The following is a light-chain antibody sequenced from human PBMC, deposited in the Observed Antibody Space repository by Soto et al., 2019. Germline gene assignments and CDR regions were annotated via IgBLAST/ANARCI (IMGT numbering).Light chain of an antibody. CDR1: QSVSSY. CDR2: DAS. CDR3: QQRSPLGSYT. J-gene: IGKJ2*01. V-gene: IGKV3-11*01. Sequence: EIVLTQSPATLSLSPGERATLSCRASQSVSSYLAWYQQKPGQAPRLLIYDASNRATGIPARFSGSGSGTDFTLTISSLEPEDFAVYYCQQRSPLGSYTFGQGTKLEIK.